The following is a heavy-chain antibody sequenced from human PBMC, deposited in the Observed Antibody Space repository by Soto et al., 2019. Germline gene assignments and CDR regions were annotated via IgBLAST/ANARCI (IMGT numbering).Heavy chain of an antibody. V-gene: IGHV1-18*01. Sequence: ASVKVSCKASGYTFTSYGISWVRQAPGQGLEWMGWISAYNGNTNYAQKLQGRVTMTTDTSTSTAYMELRSLRSDVTAVYYCAREGYDFWSGYYGGWFDPSGQGTLVTVSS. D-gene: IGHD3-3*01. CDR3: AREGYDFWSGYYGGWFDP. J-gene: IGHJ5*02. CDR2: ISAYNGNT. CDR1: GYTFTSYG.